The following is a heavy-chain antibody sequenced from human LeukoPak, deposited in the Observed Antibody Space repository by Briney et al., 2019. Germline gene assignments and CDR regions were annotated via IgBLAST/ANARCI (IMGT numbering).Heavy chain of an antibody. D-gene: IGHD2-15*01. CDR2: ISRSSNYI. J-gene: IGHJ3*02. CDR3: ARDVVVVVAGYAFDI. CDR1: GFTFSSYS. V-gene: IGHV3-21*01. Sequence: GSLRLSCAASGFTFSSYSMNWVRQAPGKGLEWVSSISRSSNYIYYADSVKGRFTISRDNAKNSLYLQMNSLRVEDTAVYYCARDVVVVVAGYAFDIWGRGTVVTVSS.